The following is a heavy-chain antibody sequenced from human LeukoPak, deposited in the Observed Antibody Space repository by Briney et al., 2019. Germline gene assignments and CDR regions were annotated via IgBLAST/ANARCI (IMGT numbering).Heavy chain of an antibody. CDR3: ARVAVYYYDSSGYCDY. CDR2: IYYSGST. CDR1: GGSISSSSYY. D-gene: IGHD3-22*01. V-gene: IGHV4-39*01. Sequence: SETLSLTCTVSGGSISSSSYYWGWIRQPPGKGLEWIGSIYYSGSTYYNPSLKSRVTISVDTSKNQFSLKLSSVTAADTAVYYCARVAVYYYDSSGYCDYWGQGTLVTVSS. J-gene: IGHJ4*02.